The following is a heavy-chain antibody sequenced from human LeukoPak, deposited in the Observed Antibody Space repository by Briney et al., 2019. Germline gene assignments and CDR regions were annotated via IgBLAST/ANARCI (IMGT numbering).Heavy chain of an antibody. J-gene: IGHJ5*02. V-gene: IGHV3-30*18. CDR1: GFTISSHG. Sequence: GGSLRLSCAVSGFTISSHGMHWVRQAPGKGPEWVAMIAYHGNTEYYGDSVKGRYTISRDNSKYTLYLQTDSLRAEDTAVYHCAKDWGSGGWYNYFDPWGQGTLVTVSS. CDR2: IAYHGNTE. D-gene: IGHD6-19*01. CDR3: AKDWGSGGWYNYFDP.